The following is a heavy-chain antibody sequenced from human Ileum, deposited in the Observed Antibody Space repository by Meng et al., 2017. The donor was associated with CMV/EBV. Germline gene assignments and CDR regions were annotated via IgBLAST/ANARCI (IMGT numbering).Heavy chain of an antibody. V-gene: IGHV3-7*01. CDR1: GFTFGAYK. CDR2: INADGGGK. CDR3: ARDWRAGYTHSMDV. J-gene: IGHJ6*02. Sequence: GGSLRLSCVASGFTFGAYKMSWVRQAPGKGLEWAATINADGGGKYYVESLKGRITISRDNAKDSLFLQMDSLRAEDTATYFCARDWRAGYTHSMDVWGQGNTVNGAS. D-gene: IGHD5-24*01.